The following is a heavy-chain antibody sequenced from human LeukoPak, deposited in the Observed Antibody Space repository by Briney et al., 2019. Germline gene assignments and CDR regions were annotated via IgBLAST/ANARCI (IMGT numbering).Heavy chain of an antibody. CDR2: IKSKSDGGTI. V-gene: IGHV3-15*01. J-gene: IGHJ4*02. CDR3: AKGSAGSRPYYFDC. D-gene: IGHD6-13*01. CDR1: GFTFNNAW. Sequence: PGGSLRLSCAASGFTFNNAWMSWVRQTPGKGLEWVGRIKSKSDGGTIDYAAPVDGRFTISRDDSKNTLYLQMNSLRADDTAVYHCAKGSAGSRPYYFDCWGQGTLVTVSS.